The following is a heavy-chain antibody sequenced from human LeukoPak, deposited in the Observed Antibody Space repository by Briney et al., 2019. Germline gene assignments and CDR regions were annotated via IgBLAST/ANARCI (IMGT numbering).Heavy chain of an antibody. J-gene: IGHJ4*02. D-gene: IGHD6-13*01. Sequence: GGSLRLSCAASGFTFTNYAMSWVRQAPGKGLEWVSAISGSGGSTYYADSVKGRFTISRDNSKNTLYLQMNSLRAEDTAVYYCARDPGIAAAGTFYWGQGTLVAVSS. CDR2: ISGSGGST. V-gene: IGHV3-23*01. CDR3: ARDPGIAAAGTFY. CDR1: GFTFTNYA.